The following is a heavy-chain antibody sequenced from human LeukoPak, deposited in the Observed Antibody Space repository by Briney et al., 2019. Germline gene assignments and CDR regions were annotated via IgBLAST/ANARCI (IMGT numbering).Heavy chain of an antibody. CDR1: GFTFSSYG. J-gene: IGHJ4*02. CDR3: ARDGTYYYGSGSYYNLYYFDY. V-gene: IGHV3-33*01. Sequence: GGSLRLSCAASGFTFSSYGMHRVRQAPGKGLEWVAVIWYDGSNKYYADSVKGRFTISRDNSKNTLYLQMNSLRAEDTAVYYCARDGTYYYGSGSYYNLYYFDYWGQGTLVTVSS. CDR2: IWYDGSNK. D-gene: IGHD3-10*01.